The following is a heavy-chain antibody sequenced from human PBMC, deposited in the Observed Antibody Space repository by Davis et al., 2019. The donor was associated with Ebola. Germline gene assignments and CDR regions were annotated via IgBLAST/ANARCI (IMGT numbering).Heavy chain of an antibody. V-gene: IGHV3-7*01. Sequence: PGGSLRLSCAASGFTFRTYWMSWVRQAPGKGLEWVANINQDGSEKYYVDSVKGRFTISRDNAKNSLYLQMNSLRVDDTAVYYCARAGDCSSVRCYVEELVNDYWGQGTLVTVSS. D-gene: IGHD2-2*01. CDR3: ARAGDCSSVRCYVEELVNDY. J-gene: IGHJ4*02. CDR1: GFTFRTYW. CDR2: INQDGSEK.